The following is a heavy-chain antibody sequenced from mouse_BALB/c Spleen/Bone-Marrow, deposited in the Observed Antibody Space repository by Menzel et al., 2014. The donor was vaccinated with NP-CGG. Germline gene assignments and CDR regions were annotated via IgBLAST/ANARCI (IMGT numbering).Heavy chain of an antibody. J-gene: IGHJ4*01. CDR2: IDPYNGGT. Sequence: VQLQQSGPELVKPGASVKVSCKASGYAFTSYNMYWVKQSHGKSLEWIGYIDPYNGGTSYNQKFKGKATLTVDKSSSTAYMHLNSLTSEDSAVYYCARRYYYYGSGDAMDYWGQGTSVPVSS. V-gene: IGHV1S135*01. D-gene: IGHD1-1*01. CDR1: GYAFTSYN. CDR3: ARRYYYYGSGDAMDY.